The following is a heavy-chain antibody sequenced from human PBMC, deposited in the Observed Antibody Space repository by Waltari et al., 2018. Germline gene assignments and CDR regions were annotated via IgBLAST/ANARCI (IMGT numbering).Heavy chain of an antibody. Sequence: EVQLVESGGDLVQPGGSLRLSCATSGLPFSSDWKHWVRHPSGKGLVWVSRISPDGTKTYYADSVKGRFSISRDNAKNTLYLQMNTLKVEDTATYYCVRNDGSVYGKFDCWGQGTPVTVSS. CDR2: ISPDGTKT. CDR3: VRNDGSVYGKFDC. CDR1: GLPFSSDW. J-gene: IGHJ4*02. V-gene: IGHV3-74*01. D-gene: IGHD1-1*01.